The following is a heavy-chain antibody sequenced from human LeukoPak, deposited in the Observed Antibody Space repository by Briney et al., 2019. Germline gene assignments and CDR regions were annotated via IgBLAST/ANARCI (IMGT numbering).Heavy chain of an antibody. V-gene: IGHV4-4*07. Sequence: SEPLSLTFTVSGGSISSYYWSWIRPPAGKGLEWIGRIYTSGSTNYNPSLKSRVTISVDTSKNQFSLKLSSVTAADTAVYYCAREGSSSPNPEANYYYYYMDVWGKGTTVTVSS. CDR1: GGSISSYY. J-gene: IGHJ6*03. CDR3: AREGSSSPNPEANYYYYYMDV. D-gene: IGHD6-6*01. CDR2: IYTSGST.